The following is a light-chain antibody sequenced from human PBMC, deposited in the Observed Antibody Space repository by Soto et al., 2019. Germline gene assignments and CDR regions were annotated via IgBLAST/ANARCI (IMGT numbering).Light chain of an antibody. CDR2: DVS. Sequence: QSALTQPASVSGSPGQSXTISCTGTSSDVGGYNYVSWYQQHPGKAPKLMIYDVSNRPSGVSNRFSGSKSGNTASLTISGLQAEDEADYYCSSYTSSSTLVFGGGTKLTVL. V-gene: IGLV2-14*01. CDR3: SSYTSSSTLV. CDR1: SSDVGGYNY. J-gene: IGLJ2*01.